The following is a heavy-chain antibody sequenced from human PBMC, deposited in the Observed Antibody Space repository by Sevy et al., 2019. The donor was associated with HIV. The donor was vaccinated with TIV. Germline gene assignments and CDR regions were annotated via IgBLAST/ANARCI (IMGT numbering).Heavy chain of an antibody. CDR1: GGTFSSYA. V-gene: IGHV1-69*13. CDR3: ASLKGMGYSYHYYYYCMDV. Sequence: ASVKVSCKASGGTFSSYAISWVRQAPGQGLEWMGGIIPIFGTANYAQKFQGRVTITADESTSTAYMELSSLRSEDTAVYYCASLKGMGYSYHYYYYCMDVWGQGTTVTVSS. CDR2: IIPIFGTA. J-gene: IGHJ6*02. D-gene: IGHD5-18*01.